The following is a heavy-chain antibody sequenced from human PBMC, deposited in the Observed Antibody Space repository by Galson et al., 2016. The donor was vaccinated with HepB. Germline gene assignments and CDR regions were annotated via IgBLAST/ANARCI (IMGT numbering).Heavy chain of an antibody. CDR1: GFTVSTSY. J-gene: IGHJ6*03. Sequence: SLRLSCAASGFTVSTSYMNWVRQAPGKGLEWVSGMFYGGTTYYADSVEGRFTISRDDSMNTFYLQMNSLTAEDTAVYFCARTSHRECTGTRCVNFRYYYYYMDVWGKGTTVTVSS. CDR2: MFYGGTT. CDR3: ARTSHRECTGTRCVNFRYYYYYMDV. D-gene: IGHD2-2*01. V-gene: IGHV3-53*01.